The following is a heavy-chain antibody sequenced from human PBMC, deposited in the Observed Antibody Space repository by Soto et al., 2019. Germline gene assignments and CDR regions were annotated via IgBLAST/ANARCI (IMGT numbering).Heavy chain of an antibody. CDR2: INPADSDT. Sequence: ALKSSWKGCGYSYTAYWIGSLRQMPGKGLEWMGIINPADSDTRYSPSFQGQVTISADNSVRTAYLQWNSLKASDTAMYYCATSFIAAYALDVWGKGTTVTVSP. CDR1: GYSYTAYW. D-gene: IGHD6-13*01. V-gene: IGHV5-51*01. CDR3: ATSFIAAYALDV. J-gene: IGHJ6*04.